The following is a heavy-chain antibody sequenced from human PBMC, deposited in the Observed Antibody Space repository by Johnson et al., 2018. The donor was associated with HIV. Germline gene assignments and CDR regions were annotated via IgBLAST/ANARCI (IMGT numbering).Heavy chain of an antibody. Sequence: QMLLVESGGGVVQPGGSLRLSCAASGFTFSSYGMHWVRQAPGKGLEWVAFIRYDGTSEYYADSVKGRFTISRDNSKNTLSLQMNSLRAEDTAVYYCAREGGGYDGKGAFDIWGQGTMVTVSS. CDR2: IRYDGTSE. CDR3: AREGGGYDGKGAFDI. CDR1: GFTFSSYG. J-gene: IGHJ3*02. D-gene: IGHD5-12*01. V-gene: IGHV3-30*02.